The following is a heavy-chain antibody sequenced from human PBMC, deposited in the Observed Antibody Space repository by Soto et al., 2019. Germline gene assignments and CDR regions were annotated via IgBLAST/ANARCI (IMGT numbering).Heavy chain of an antibody. V-gene: IGHV4-34*01. Sequence: SDTLSLTCAVYGGSFSGYYWSWIRQPPGKGLEWIGEVNHSGSTNYNPSLKSRVTISVDTSKNQFSLKLSSVTAADTAVYYCARGGLVGYYYYYMDVWGKGTTVTVYS. D-gene: IGHD3-16*02. CDR3: ARGGLVGYYYYYMDV. J-gene: IGHJ6*03. CDR2: VNHSGST. CDR1: GGSFSGYY.